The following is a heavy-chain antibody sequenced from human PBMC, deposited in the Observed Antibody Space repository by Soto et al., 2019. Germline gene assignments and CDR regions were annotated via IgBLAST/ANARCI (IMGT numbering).Heavy chain of an antibody. Sequence: ASVNVSWKAAGYGFSNYAIHWVRQAPGQRLEWMGWINAGNGNTKYSQKFQGRVTITRDTSASTAYMELSSLRSEDTAVYYCARGERYYYDSSGYFGFDYWGQGTLVTVSS. D-gene: IGHD3-22*01. J-gene: IGHJ4*02. CDR1: GYGFSNYA. CDR2: INAGNGNT. CDR3: ARGERYYYDSSGYFGFDY. V-gene: IGHV1-3*01.